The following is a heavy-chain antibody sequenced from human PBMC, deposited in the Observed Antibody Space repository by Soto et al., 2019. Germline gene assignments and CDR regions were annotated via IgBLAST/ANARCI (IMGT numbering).Heavy chain of an antibody. D-gene: IGHD6-6*01. V-gene: IGHV3-30-3*01. CDR1: GFTFSSYA. Sequence: QVQLVESGGGVVQPGRSLRLSCAASGFTFSSYAMHWVRQAPGKGLECVAVISYDGSNKYYADSVKGRFTISRDNYKHTLYLQMNSLRAADTAVYYCARDSNSRRNYYYGMDVWGQGTTVTVSS. CDR3: ARDSNSRRNYYYGMDV. J-gene: IGHJ6*02. CDR2: ISYDGSNK.